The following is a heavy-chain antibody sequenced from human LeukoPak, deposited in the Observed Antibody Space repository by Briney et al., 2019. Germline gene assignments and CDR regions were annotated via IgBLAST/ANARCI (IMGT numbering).Heavy chain of an antibody. D-gene: IGHD2-15*01. Sequence: GGSLRLSCAASGFTFGSYVMSWVRQAPGKGPEWVSAISGDGGTYYVDSVKGRFTISRDNSKNTLYLQMNSLGGEDTALYYCARYCGAASCYSGFDYWGQGTLVTVAS. CDR3: ARYCGAASCYSGFDY. CDR1: GFTFGSYV. V-gene: IGHV3-23*01. CDR2: ISGDGGT. J-gene: IGHJ4*02.